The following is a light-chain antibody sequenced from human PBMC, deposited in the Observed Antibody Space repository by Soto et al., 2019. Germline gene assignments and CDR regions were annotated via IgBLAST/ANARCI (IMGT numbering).Light chain of an antibody. CDR2: DSS. CDR1: YDISSS. CDR3: QHYNSYSEA. Sequence: DIQLTQSPSFLSASVEDRVTISCRASYDISSSLAWYQQEPGKPPKLLIYDSSTLQTGVPSRFTGSGSGTEFTLTISSLQPDDFATYYCQHYNSYSEAFGQGTKVDSK. J-gene: IGKJ1*01. V-gene: IGKV1-9*01.